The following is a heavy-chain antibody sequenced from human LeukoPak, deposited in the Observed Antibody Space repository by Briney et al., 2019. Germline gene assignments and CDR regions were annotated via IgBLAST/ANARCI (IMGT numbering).Heavy chain of an antibody. V-gene: IGHV1-46*01. J-gene: IGHJ4*02. CDR1: GYTFTRYY. CDR3: ARLADYDSSGYLSY. Sequence: ASVKVSRKASGYTFTRYYMHWVRQAPGQGLEGMGIINPSGGSARYAQKFQGRVTMTRDTSTSTVYMEVSSLRAEATAVYYCARLADYDSSGYLSYWGQGTLVTVSS. D-gene: IGHD3-22*01. CDR2: INPSGGSA.